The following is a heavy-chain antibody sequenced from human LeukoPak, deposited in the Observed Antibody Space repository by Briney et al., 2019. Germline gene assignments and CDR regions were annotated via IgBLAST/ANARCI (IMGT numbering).Heavy chain of an antibody. CDR2: ISGTSTDI. CDR3: ARAQTYYDILTGYSHAFDI. D-gene: IGHD3-9*01. J-gene: IGHJ3*02. Sequence: PGGSLRLSCAASGFTFSNYAMNWVRQAPGKGLEWVSSISGTSTDIYYADSVKGRFTISRDNAKNSLYLQMNSLRAEDTAVYYCARAQTYYDILTGYSHAFDIWGQGTMVTVSS. V-gene: IGHV3-21*01. CDR1: GFTFSNYA.